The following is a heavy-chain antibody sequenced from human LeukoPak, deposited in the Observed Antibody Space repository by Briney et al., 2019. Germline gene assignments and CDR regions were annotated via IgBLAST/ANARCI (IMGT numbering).Heavy chain of an antibody. CDR1: GYSISSGYY. D-gene: IGHD2-2*01. CDR2: IYHSGST. J-gene: IGHJ3*02. Sequence: SETLSLTCTVSGYSISSGYYWGWIRQPPGKGLEWIGSIYHSGSTYYNPSLKSRVTISVDTSKNQFSLKLSSVTAADTAVYYCAKDLGYCSSTSCQHAFDIWGQGTMVTVSS. CDR3: AKDLGYCSSTSCQHAFDI. V-gene: IGHV4-38-2*02.